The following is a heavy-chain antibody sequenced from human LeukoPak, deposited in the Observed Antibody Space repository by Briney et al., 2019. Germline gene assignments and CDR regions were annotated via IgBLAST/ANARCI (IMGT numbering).Heavy chain of an antibody. J-gene: IGHJ4*02. CDR2: IYYSEST. CDR3: AGDPGKNYFDY. CDR1: GGSISSGDYY. V-gene: IGHV4-30-4*01. Sequence: SQTLSLTGTGSGGSISSGDYYWSWIRQPPGKGLEWIGYIYYSESTYYNPSLKSRLTISVDTSKNQFSLRLSSVTAADTAVYYCAGDPGKNYFDYWGQGTLVTVSS.